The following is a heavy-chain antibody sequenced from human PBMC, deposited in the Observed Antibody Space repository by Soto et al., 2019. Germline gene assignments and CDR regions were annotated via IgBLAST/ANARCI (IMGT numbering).Heavy chain of an antibody. CDR1: GGTVRGGYSY. J-gene: IGHJ6*02. D-gene: IGHD1-26*01. Sequence: SETLSLTCTVSGGTVRGGYSYWSWIRQPPGKGLEWIGYIDYSGRTNYNPSLKSRVTMSIYTSKNQFSLKLSSVTAADTAVYYCATIAQKDGSLSPNDYYGMDVWGQGTTVT. CDR2: IDYSGRT. V-gene: IGHV4-61*01. CDR3: ATIAQKDGSLSPNDYYGMDV.